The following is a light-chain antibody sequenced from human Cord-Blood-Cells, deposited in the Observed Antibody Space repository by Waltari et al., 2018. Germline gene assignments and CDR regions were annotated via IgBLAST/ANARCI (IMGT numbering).Light chain of an antibody. Sequence: QSALTHPRSVSGSPVPSVTLSCTVTTSHVGGYNYVSWYQQHPGKTPKLMIYAVSKRPSGVPDRFAGSKSGNTASLTISGLQAEEEADYYCGSYAGSYTWVFGGGTKLTVL. CDR3: GSYAGSYTWV. CDR2: AVS. CDR1: TSHVGGYNY. V-gene: IGLV2-11*01. J-gene: IGLJ3*02.